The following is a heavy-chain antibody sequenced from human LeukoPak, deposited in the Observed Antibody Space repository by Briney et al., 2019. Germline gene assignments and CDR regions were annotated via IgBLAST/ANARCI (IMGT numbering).Heavy chain of an antibody. J-gene: IGHJ4*02. Sequence: GASVKVSCKASGYTFTSYYMHWVRQAPGQGLEWMGLINLSGGSTSYAQKFQGRVTMTRDTSTSTVYMELSSLRSEDTAVYYCARDPTMVRGVAPFDYWGQGTLVTVSS. V-gene: IGHV1-46*01. CDR2: INLSGGST. CDR3: ARDPTMVRGVAPFDY. D-gene: IGHD3-10*01. CDR1: GYTFTSYY.